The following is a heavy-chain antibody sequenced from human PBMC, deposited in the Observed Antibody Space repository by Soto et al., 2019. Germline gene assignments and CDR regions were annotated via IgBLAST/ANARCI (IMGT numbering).Heavy chain of an antibody. D-gene: IGHD2-8*01. V-gene: IGHV2-5*02. CDR1: GFSLNTRGAG. J-gene: IGHJ4*01. CDR2: IYWDDDK. CDR3: ARYQSNNGNWGFDH. Sequence: QITLRESGPTLVKPTQTLTLTCTFSGFSLNTRGAGVGWIRQPPGGALEWLALIYWDDDKKYKSSVESRLTITKDASINQVVLTMTNMDPVDTGTYSCARYQSNNGNWGFDHWGHGILVTVSS.